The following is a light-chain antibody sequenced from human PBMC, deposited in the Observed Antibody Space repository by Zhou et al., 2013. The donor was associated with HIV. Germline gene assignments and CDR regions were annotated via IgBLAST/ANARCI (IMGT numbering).Light chain of an antibody. V-gene: IGKV1-39*01. J-gene: IGKJ3*01. CDR2: AAS. CDR1: QTIATY. CDR3: QQQNGS. Sequence: DIQMTQSPSSLSASVGDRVTITCRASQTIATYLNWYQQTPGKAPKFLISAASSLQSGVPSRFSGSGSETEFTLTISSLQPDDFATYYCQQQNGSFGPGTRVDSK.